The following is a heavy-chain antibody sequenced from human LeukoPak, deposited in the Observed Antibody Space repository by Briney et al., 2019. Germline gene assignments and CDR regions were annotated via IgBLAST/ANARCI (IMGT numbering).Heavy chain of an antibody. CDR3: ASTWDIVGSFDY. Sequence: GGSLRLSCAASGFTFSSYDMHWVRQATGKGLEWVSAIGTAGDTYYPGSVKGRFTISRENAKNSLYLQMNSLRAEDTAVYYCASTWDIVGSFDYWGQGTLVTVSS. CDR2: IGTAGDT. J-gene: IGHJ4*02. D-gene: IGHD2-15*01. V-gene: IGHV3-13*01. CDR1: GFTFSSYD.